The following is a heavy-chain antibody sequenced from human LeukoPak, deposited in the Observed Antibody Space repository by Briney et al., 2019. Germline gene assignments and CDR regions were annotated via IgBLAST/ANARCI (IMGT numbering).Heavy chain of an antibody. CDR3: ARVYYDILTGYYYYYYMDV. CDR2: IYTSGST. D-gene: IGHD3-9*01. J-gene: IGHJ6*03. V-gene: IGHV4-4*07. CDR1: GGSISSYY. Sequence: SETLSLTCTVSGGSISSYYWSWIRQPAGKGLEWIGRIYTSGSTNYNPSLKSRVTISVDTSKNQFSLKLSSVTAADTAVYYCARVYYDILTGYYYYYYMDVWGKGTTVTISS.